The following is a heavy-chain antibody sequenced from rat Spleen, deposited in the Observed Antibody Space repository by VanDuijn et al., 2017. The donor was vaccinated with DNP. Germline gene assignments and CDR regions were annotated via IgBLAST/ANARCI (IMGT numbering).Heavy chain of an antibody. D-gene: IGHD1-11*01. V-gene: IGHV5S10*01. CDR2: ITYDGSST. J-gene: IGHJ1*01. CDR3: GTPTAPGLYWSFDF. Sequence: EVQLVESGGGLVQPGNSLKLSCAASGFTFSDHAMAWVRQAPKKGLEWVATITYDGSSTYYGDSVKGRFTISRDIAKSTLYLQLDSLRSEDTATYYCGTPTAPGLYWSFDFWGPGTMVTVSS. CDR1: GFTFSDHA.